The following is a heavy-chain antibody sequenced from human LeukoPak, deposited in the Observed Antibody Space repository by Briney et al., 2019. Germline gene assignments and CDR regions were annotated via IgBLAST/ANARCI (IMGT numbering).Heavy chain of an antibody. CDR2: IYYSGST. CDR3: ARVPQYNWNYWYHFDY. J-gene: IGHJ4*02. V-gene: IGHV4-59*01. Sequence: SETLSLTCTVSGGSISSYYWSWIRQPPGKGLEWIGYIYYSGSTNYNPSLKSRVTISVDTSKNQFSLKLSSVTAADTAVYYCARVPQYNWNYWYHFDYWGQGTLVTVSS. D-gene: IGHD1-7*01. CDR1: GGSISSYY.